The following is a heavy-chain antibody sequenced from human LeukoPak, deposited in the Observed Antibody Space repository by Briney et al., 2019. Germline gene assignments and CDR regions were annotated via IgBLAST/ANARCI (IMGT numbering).Heavy chain of an antibody. D-gene: IGHD6-13*01. Sequence: QTGGSLRLSCAASGFTFSSYGMHWVRQAPGKGLEWVAFIRYDGSNKYYADSVTGRLTITRDNSKNSQYLQMNSLRAEDTAGYYCARDLAAAGPDAFDIWGQGTMVTVSS. V-gene: IGHV3-30*02. CDR2: IRYDGSNK. J-gene: IGHJ3*02. CDR3: ARDLAAAGPDAFDI. CDR1: GFTFSSYG.